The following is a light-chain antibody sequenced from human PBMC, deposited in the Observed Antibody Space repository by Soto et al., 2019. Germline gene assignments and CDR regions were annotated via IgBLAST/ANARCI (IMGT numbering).Light chain of an antibody. V-gene: IGKV2-28*01. CDR1: QSLLHRNGYSS. CDR2: LAS. J-gene: IGKJ2*01. CDR3: MQALQTPYS. Sequence: DIVMTQSPLSLPVSPGEPASISCRSSQSLLHRNGYSSLDWYLQKPGQSPRLLIYLASTRASGVPDKFSASGSGTVFTLKISRVEAEDVGIYYCMQALQTPYSFGQGTKREI.